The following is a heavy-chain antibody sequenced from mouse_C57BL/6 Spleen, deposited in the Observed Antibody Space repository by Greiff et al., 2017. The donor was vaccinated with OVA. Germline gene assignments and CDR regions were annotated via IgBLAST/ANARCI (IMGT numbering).Heavy chain of an antibody. D-gene: IGHD2-4*01. J-gene: IGHJ3*01. CDR1: GYTFTDYY. CDR2: INPNNGGT. Sequence: EVQLQQSGPELVKPGASVKISCKASGYTFTDYYMNWVKQSHGKSLEWIGDINPNNGGTSYNQKFKGKATLTVDKSSSTAYMELRSLTSEDSAVYYCARWGLRRLAYWGQGTLVTVSA. V-gene: IGHV1-26*01. CDR3: ARWGLRRLAY.